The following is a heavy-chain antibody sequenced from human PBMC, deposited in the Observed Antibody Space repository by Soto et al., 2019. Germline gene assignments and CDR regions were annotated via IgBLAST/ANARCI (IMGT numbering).Heavy chain of an antibody. CDR1: GGTFSSYT. Sequence: QVQLVQSGAEVKKPGSSVKVSCKASGGTFSSYTISWVRQAPGRGLEWMGRIIPILGIANYAQKFQGRVTVTADKSTSTAYMELSSLGFEDTAVYYCARNHPYGSGSLPYYWGEGTLVTVST. V-gene: IGHV1-69*02. D-gene: IGHD3-10*01. J-gene: IGHJ4*02. CDR2: IIPILGIA. CDR3: ARNHPYGSGSLPYY.